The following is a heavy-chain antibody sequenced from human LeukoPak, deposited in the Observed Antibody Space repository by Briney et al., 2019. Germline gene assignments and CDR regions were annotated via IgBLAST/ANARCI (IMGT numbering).Heavy chain of an antibody. CDR2: INPNSGGT. D-gene: IGHD2-2*01. CDR1: GYTFSGYY. V-gene: IGHV1-2*02. CDR3: ARDRSRVFDY. Sequence: ASVKVSCKASGYTFSGYYMHWVRQAPGQGLEWMGWINPNSGGTDYAQKFQGRVTMTRDTSISTVCMDLSRLRSDDTAVYYCARDRSRVFDYWGQGTLVTVSS. J-gene: IGHJ4*02.